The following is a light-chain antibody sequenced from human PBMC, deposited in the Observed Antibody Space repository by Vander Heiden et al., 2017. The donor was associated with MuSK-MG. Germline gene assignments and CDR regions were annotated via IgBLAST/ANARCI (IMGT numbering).Light chain of an antibody. J-gene: IGKJ1*01. V-gene: IGKV1-39*01. CDR1: QSISSY. CDR3: QQSDSTPWT. CDR2: AAS. Sequence: DIQMTQSPSSLSASVGDRVTITCRASQSISSYLNWYQQKPGKAPKLLIYAASSLQSGVPSRFSGSGSGTDFTLTISRLQPEDFATYYCQQSDSTPWTCGQGTKVEIK.